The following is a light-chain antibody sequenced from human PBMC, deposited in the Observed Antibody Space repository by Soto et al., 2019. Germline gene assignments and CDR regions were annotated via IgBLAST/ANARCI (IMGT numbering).Light chain of an antibody. CDR1: QSISTY. CDR2: DAS. J-gene: IGKJ5*01. V-gene: IGKV1-39*01. CDR3: QQSYRNPIT. Sequence: DIQLTQSPSSLSASVGNRVTITCRASQSISTYLNWYQKKPGKAPNLLIYDASRLQSGVPSRFSGSGGGTDFTLTISSVQPEDFATYFCQQSYRNPITFGQGTRLEIK.